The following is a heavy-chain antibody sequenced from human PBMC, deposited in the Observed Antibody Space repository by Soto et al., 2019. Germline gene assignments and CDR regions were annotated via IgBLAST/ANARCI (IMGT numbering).Heavy chain of an antibody. CDR1: GYTFTSYD. CDR2: MNPNSGNT. J-gene: IGHJ3*02. CDR3: AGGLGSYCSSTSCYASDAFDI. V-gene: IGHV1-8*01. D-gene: IGHD2-2*01. Sequence: GASVKVSCKASGYTFTSYDINWVRQATGQGLEWMGWMNPNSGNTGYAQKFQGRVTMTRNTSISTAYMELSSLRSEDTAVHYCAGGLGSYCSSTSCYASDAFDIWGQGTMVTVSS.